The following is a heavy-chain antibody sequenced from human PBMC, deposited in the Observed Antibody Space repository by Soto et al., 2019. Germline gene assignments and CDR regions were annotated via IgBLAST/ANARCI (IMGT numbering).Heavy chain of an antibody. J-gene: IGHJ5*02. CDR2: INPNSGGT. V-gene: IGHV1-2*02. CDR1: GYTFTGYY. D-gene: IGHD2-15*01. CDR3: ARGGDIVVVVAAWFDP. Sequence: VKVSCKASGYTFTGYYMHWVRQAPGQGLEWMGWINPNSGGTNYAQKFQGRVTMTRDTSISTAYMELSRLRSDDTAVYYCARGGDIVVVVAAWFDPWGQGTLVTVSS.